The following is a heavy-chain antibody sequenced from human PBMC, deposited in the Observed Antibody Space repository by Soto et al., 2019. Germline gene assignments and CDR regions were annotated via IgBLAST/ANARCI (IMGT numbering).Heavy chain of an antibody. D-gene: IGHD4-17*01. CDR1: GGSFSGYY. CDR2: INHSGST. J-gene: IGHJ4*02. CDR3: ARGYKKSDRKKNPTVTSRSNYFDY. Sequence: SETLSLTCAVYGGSFSGYYWSWIRQPPGKGLEWIGEINHSGSTNYNPSLKSRVTISVDTSKNQFSLKLSSVTAADTAVYYCARGYKKSDRKKNPTVTSRSNYFDYWGQGTLVTVSS. V-gene: IGHV4-34*01.